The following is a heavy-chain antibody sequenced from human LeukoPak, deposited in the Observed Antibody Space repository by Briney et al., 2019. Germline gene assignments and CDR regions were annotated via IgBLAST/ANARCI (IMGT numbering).Heavy chain of an antibody. CDR2: IIPIFGTA. V-gene: IGHV1-69*05. Sequence: SVKVSCKASGGTFSSYAISWVRQAPGQGLEWMGGIIPIFGTANYAQKFQGRVTITTDESTSTAYMELSSLRSEDTAVYYGARARSPNTYYFDYWGQGTLVTVSS. J-gene: IGHJ4*02. CDR3: ARARSPNTYYFDY. D-gene: IGHD6-6*01. CDR1: GGTFSSYA.